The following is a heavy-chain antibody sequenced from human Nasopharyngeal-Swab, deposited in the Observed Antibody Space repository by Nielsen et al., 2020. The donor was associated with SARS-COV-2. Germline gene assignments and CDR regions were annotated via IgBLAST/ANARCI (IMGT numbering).Heavy chain of an antibody. Sequence: GESLKISCAASGFTFSSYEMNWVRQAPGKGPEWVSYISGSGSTIYYAGSVKGRFTISRDNAKNSLYLQMNSLRAEDTAVYYCARGDDSSGFSITLDYWGQGTLVTVSS. CDR2: ISGSGSTI. D-gene: IGHD3-22*01. CDR1: GFTFSSYE. V-gene: IGHV3-48*03. CDR3: ARGDDSSGFSITLDY. J-gene: IGHJ4*02.